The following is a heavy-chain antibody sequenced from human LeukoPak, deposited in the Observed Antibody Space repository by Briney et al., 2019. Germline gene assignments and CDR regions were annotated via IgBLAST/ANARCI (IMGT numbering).Heavy chain of an antibody. CDR1: GGTFSSCA. D-gene: IGHD6-13*01. J-gene: IGHJ5*02. CDR3: ARVGPHLYSSSWYNWFDP. CDR2: IIPIFGTA. Sequence: SVKVSCKASGGTFSSCAISWVRQAPGQGLEWMGGIIPIFGTANYAQKFQGRVTITADESTSTAYMELSSLRSEDTAVYYCARVGPHLYSSSWYNWFDPWGQGTLVTVSS. V-gene: IGHV1-69*13.